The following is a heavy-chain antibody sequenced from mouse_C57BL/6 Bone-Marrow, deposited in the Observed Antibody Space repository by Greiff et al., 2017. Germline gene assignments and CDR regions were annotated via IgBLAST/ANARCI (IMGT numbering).Heavy chain of an antibody. D-gene: IGHD1-1*01. CDR2: LDPENGDT. CDR3: TPDYYGSRGNY. CDR1: GFNIKDDY. J-gene: IGHJ2*01. V-gene: IGHV14-4*01. Sequence: EVKLQESGAELVRPGASVKLSCTASGFNIKDDYMHWVKQRPEQGLEWIGWLDPENGDTEYASKFQGKATITADTTSNTAYLQLSSLTSEDTAVYYCTPDYYGSRGNYWGQGTTLTVSS.